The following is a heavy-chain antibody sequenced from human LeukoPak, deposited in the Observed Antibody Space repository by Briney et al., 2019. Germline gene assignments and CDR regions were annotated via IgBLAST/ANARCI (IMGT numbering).Heavy chain of an antibody. CDR3: ARGNYDSGSNLAAGGVGIRPPY. Sequence: GGSLRLSCAASGFTFSSYAMHWVRQAPGKGLEWVAVISYDGSNKYYADSVKGRFTISRDNSKNTLYLQMNSLRAEDTAVYYCARGNYDSGSNLAAGGVGIRPPYWGQGTLVTVSS. CDR2: ISYDGSNK. V-gene: IGHV3-30-3*01. J-gene: IGHJ4*02. CDR1: GFTFSSYA. D-gene: IGHD3-10*01.